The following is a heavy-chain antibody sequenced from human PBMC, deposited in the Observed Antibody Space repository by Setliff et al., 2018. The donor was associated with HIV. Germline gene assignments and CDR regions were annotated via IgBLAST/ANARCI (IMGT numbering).Heavy chain of an antibody. CDR2: IYPGDSET. Sequence: PGESLKISCKASGYSFTSYYIGWVRQMPGKGLEWMGIIYPGDSETKYSPSFQGQVTISADKSINTAYLQWSSLTASDSAMYFCAKNRGGGASGYYTPADSWGQGTLVTV. CDR3: AKNRGGGASGYYTPADS. V-gene: IGHV5-51*01. J-gene: IGHJ4*02. CDR1: GYSFTSYY. D-gene: IGHD3-3*01.